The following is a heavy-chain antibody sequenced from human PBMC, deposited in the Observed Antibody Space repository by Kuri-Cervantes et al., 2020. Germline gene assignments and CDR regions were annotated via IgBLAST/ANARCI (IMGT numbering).Heavy chain of an antibody. CDR3: ARRFSGYDSRFDP. J-gene: IGHJ5*02. CDR1: GGSISSYY. D-gene: IGHD5-12*01. Sequence: GSLRLSCTVSGGSISSYYWSWIRQPPGKGLEWIGYTYYSGSTNYNPSLKSRVTISVDTSKNQFSLKLSSVTAADTAVYYCARRFSGYDSRFDPWGQGTLVTVSS. CDR2: TYYSGST. V-gene: IGHV4-59*01.